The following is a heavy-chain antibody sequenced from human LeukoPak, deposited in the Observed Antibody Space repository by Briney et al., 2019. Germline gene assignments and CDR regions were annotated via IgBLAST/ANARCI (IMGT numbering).Heavy chain of an antibody. J-gene: IGHJ6*03. CDR1: GYTFTSYY. CDR2: INPSGGST. Sequence: ASVKVSCKASGYTFTSYYMHWVRQAPGQGLEWMGIINPSGGSTSYAQKFQGRVTMTRDMSTSTVYMELSSLRSEDTAVYYCARGSWGSFLQSHYYYYYMDVWGKGTTVTVSS. D-gene: IGHD6-13*01. V-gene: IGHV1-46*01. CDR3: ARGSWGSFLQSHYYYYYMDV.